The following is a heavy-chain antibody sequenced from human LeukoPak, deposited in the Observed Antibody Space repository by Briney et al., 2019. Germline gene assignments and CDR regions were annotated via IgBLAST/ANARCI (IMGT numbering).Heavy chain of an antibody. J-gene: IGHJ5*02. Sequence: SETLSLTCTVSGGSISSHYWSWLRQPPGKGLEWIGYIYYSGSTNYNPSLKSRVTISVDTSKNQFSLKLSSVTAADTAVYYCARGEYNWNYVDWFDPWGQGTLVTVSS. D-gene: IGHD1-7*01. CDR3: ARGEYNWNYVDWFDP. CDR2: IYYSGST. CDR1: GGSISSHY. V-gene: IGHV4-59*11.